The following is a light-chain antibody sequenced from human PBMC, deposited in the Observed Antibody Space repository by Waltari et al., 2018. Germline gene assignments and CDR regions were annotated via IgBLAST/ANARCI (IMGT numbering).Light chain of an antibody. CDR2: EVS. CDR3: SSYAGSNNVV. J-gene: IGLJ2*01. Sequence: QSALTQPPSASGSPGQSVTISCAGTSSDVGGYNYVSWYQQHPGKAPKLMTYEVSKRPPGVPGRFSGSNSGTTASLTVSGLQAEDEADYYCSSYAGSNNVVFGGGTKLTVL. CDR1: SSDVGGYNY. V-gene: IGLV2-8*01.